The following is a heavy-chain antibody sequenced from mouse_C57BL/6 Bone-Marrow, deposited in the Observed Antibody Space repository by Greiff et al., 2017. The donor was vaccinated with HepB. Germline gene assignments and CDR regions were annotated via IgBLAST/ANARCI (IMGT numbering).Heavy chain of an antibody. CDR1: GFTFSDYY. CDR3: ARQDDGYYWFAY. V-gene: IGHV5-12*01. D-gene: IGHD2-3*01. J-gene: IGHJ3*01. Sequence: EVQGVESGGGLVQPGGSLKLSCAASGFTFSDYYMYWVRQTPEKRLGWVAYISNGGGSTYYPDTVKGRFTISRDNAKNTLYLQMSRLKSEDTAMYYCARQDDGYYWFAYWGQGTLVTVSA. CDR2: ISNGGGST.